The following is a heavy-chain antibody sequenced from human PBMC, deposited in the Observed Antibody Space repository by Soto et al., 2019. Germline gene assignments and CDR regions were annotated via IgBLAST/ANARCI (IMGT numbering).Heavy chain of an antibody. D-gene: IGHD6-19*01. J-gene: IGHJ4*02. CDR2: ISYDGSNK. V-gene: IGHV3-30*18. Sequence: GSLRLSCAASGFTFSSYGMHWVRQAPGKGLEWVAVISYDGSNKYYADSVKGRFTISRDNSKNTLYLQMNSLRAEDTAVYYCAKNRIAVAAYYFDYWGQGTLVTVSS. CDR3: AKNRIAVAAYYFDY. CDR1: GFTFSSYG.